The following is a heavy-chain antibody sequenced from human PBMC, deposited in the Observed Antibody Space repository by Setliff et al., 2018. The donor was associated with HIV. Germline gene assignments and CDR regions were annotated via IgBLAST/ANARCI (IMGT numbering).Heavy chain of an antibody. CDR1: GFTFTTYG. V-gene: IGHV3-33*08. Sequence: GGSLRLSCAASGFTFTTYGMHWVRQAPGKGLEWVAVVWNDGNNKFYADSVKGRFSIPRDNAKNSLYLQMNSLRAEDTAVYYCARDTVGLYYWGQGTLVTVSS. CDR2: VWNDGNNK. J-gene: IGHJ4*02. CDR3: ARDTVGLYY. D-gene: IGHD2-15*01.